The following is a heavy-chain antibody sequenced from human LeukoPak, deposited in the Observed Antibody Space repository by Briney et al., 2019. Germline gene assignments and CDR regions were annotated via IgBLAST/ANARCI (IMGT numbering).Heavy chain of an antibody. CDR2: ISNSGGTT. Sequence: PGGSLRLSCAASGFTFSGNAMSWVRQAPGRGLEWVSGISNSGGTTYYADSVRGRFTISRDNSKNTLYLQMNSLRAEDTAVYYCARVKDYYFYGWDVWGQGTTVTVSS. V-gene: IGHV3-23*01. CDR3: ARVKDYYFYGWDV. CDR1: GFTFSGNA. J-gene: IGHJ6*02.